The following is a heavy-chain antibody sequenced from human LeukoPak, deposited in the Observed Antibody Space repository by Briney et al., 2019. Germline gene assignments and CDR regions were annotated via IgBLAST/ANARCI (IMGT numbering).Heavy chain of an antibody. V-gene: IGHV3-23*01. J-gene: IGHJ4*02. CDR2: ISGSGNTT. D-gene: IGHD3-3*01. CDR3: ARSERLYFDY. Sequence: GGSLRLSCAASGFTFSSYAMSWVRQAPVKGLEWVSGISGSGNTTYYADSVKGRFTISRDNSKNTLYLQMKSLRAEDTAVYSCARSERLYFDYWGQGTLVTVSS. CDR1: GFTFSSYA.